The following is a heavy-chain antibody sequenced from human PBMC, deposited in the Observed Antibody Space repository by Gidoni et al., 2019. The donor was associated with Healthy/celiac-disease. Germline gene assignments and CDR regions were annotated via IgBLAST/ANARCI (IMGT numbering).Heavy chain of an antibody. Sequence: EVQLVESGGGLVQPGGSLRLSCSASVFTFSSYAMHWVRQAPGKGLEYVSAISSNGGSTYYADSVKGRFTISRDNSKNTLYLQMSSLRAEDTAVYYCVKDNPVRGAVAGHGDYWGQGTLVTVSS. J-gene: IGHJ4*02. CDR3: VKDNPVRGAVAGHGDY. V-gene: IGHV3-64D*06. CDR1: VFTFSSYA. CDR2: ISSNGGST. D-gene: IGHD6-19*01.